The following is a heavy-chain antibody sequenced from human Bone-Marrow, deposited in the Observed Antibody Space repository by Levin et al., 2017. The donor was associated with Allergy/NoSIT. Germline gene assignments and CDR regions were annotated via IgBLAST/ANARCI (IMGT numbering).Heavy chain of an antibody. CDR3: TKGVFDS. CDR1: GFTFSNYG. V-gene: IGHV3-23*01. Sequence: GESLKISCVASGFTFSNYGMNWVRRAPGKGLEWVSLMSGVNDATFYADSVKGRFTISRDNSRNTLYLQMHSLRAEDTAVYYCTKGVFDSWGQGTLVTVSA. J-gene: IGHJ4*02. CDR2: MSGVNDAT.